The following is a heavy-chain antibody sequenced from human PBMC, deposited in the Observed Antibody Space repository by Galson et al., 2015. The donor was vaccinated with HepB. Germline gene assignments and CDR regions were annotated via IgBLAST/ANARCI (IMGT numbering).Heavy chain of an antibody. CDR2: INPNSGGT. Sequence: SVKVSCKASGYTFTGYYMHWVRQAPGQGLEWMGWINPNSGGTNYAQKFQGRVTMTRDTSISTAYMELSRLRSDDTAVYYCARGGRYYDSSGYSRYTRFVLAFDIWGQGTMVTVSS. J-gene: IGHJ3*02. CDR3: ARGGRYYDSSGYSRYTRFVLAFDI. D-gene: IGHD3-22*01. CDR1: GYTFTGYY. V-gene: IGHV1-2*02.